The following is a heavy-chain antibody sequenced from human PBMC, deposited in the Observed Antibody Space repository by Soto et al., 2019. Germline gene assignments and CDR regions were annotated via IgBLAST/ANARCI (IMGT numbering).Heavy chain of an antibody. CDR3: ARDQGYSYEYYFDY. D-gene: IGHD5-18*01. J-gene: IGHJ4*02. CDR2: IYYSGST. Sequence: PSETLSLTCSVSSDSMNSGGYYWSWIRQHPGKGLEWIGYIYYSGSTNYNPSLKSRVTISVDTSKNQFSLKLSSVTAADTAVYYCARDQGYSYEYYFDYWGQGTLVTVSS. CDR1: SDSMNSGGYY. V-gene: IGHV4-61*08.